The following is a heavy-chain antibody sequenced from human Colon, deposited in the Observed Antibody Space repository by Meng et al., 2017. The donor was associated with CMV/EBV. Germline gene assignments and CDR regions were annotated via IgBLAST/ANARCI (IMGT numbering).Heavy chain of an antibody. CDR3: AKSPRWGDFWNLGDS. D-gene: IGHD3-3*01. J-gene: IGHJ4*02. CDR2: DTGSGETT. V-gene: IGHV3-23*01. Sequence: GGSPRLSCAASGFTFSSYAMSWVRQAPGKGLEWVSSDTGSGETTYYADSVKGRFTMSREKFNNTLYLDMQSLRVEDTAVYYCAKSPRWGDFWNLGDSWGQGTLVTVSS. CDR1: GFTFSSYA.